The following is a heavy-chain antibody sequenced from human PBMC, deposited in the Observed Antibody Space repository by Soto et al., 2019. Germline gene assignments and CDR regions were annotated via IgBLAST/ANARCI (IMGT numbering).Heavy chain of an antibody. CDR1: GGSISRYY. V-gene: IGHV4-59*01. Sequence: LSLTCTVSGGSISRYYWTWIRQPPGKGLEWIGYIYYSGSTNYNPSLKSRLTISVDTSKNQFSLRLSSVTAADTAVYYCASGIAVAGNWFDPWGHGTLVTVSS. CDR3: ASGIAVAGNWFDP. J-gene: IGHJ5*02. D-gene: IGHD6-13*01. CDR2: IYYSGST.